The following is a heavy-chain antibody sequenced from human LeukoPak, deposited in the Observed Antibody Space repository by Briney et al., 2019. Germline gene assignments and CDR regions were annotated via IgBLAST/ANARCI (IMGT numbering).Heavy chain of an antibody. CDR2: IYHSGST. CDR3: ARDDGGGYVNY. V-gene: IGHV4-38-2*02. CDR1: GYSISSGYY. Sequence: SETLSLTCTVSGYSISSGYYWGWIRQPPGKGLEWIGSIYHSGSTHHNPSLRSRVTISVDTSKNQFSLKLSSVTAADTAVYYCARDDGGGYVNYWGQGTLVTVSS. D-gene: IGHD5-12*01. J-gene: IGHJ4*02.